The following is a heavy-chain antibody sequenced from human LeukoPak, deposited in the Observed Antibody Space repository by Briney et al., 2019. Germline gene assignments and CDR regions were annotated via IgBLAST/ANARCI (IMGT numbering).Heavy chain of an antibody. J-gene: IGHJ4*02. D-gene: IGHD6-19*01. V-gene: IGHV4-59*01. CDR1: GGSISSYY. CDR2: IYYSGST. Sequence: SETLSLTCTVSGGSISSYYWSWIRQPPGKGPEWIGYIYYSGSTNYNPSLKSRVTITVDTSKNQFSLKLSSVTAADTAVYYCARYSSGWYAYYFDYRGQGTLVTASS. CDR3: ARYSSGWYAYYFDY.